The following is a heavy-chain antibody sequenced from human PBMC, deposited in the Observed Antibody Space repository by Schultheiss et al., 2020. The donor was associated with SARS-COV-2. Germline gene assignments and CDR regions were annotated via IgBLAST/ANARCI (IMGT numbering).Heavy chain of an antibody. D-gene: IGHD2-2*01. J-gene: IGHJ4*02. Sequence: SETLSLTCAVSGGSISSSSYYWGWIRQPPGKGLEWIGSIYYSGSTNYNPSLKSRVTISVDTSKNQFSLKLSSVTAADTAVYYCARGNPYCSSTSCYHYFDYWGQGTLVTVSS. CDR1: GGSISSSSYY. V-gene: IGHV4-39*07. CDR3: ARGNPYCSSTSCYHYFDY. CDR2: IYYSGST.